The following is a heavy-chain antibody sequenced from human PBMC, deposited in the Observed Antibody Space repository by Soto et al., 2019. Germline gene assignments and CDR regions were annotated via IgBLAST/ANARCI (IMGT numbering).Heavy chain of an antibody. D-gene: IGHD1-26*01. CDR1: GFSFGDYY. CDR3: VKDGGDSGSSXXXX. CDR2: ISSSASYR. V-gene: IGHV3-11*05. J-gene: IGHJ2*01. Sequence: QVQLVESGGRLVKPGGSLRLSCAASGFSFGDYYMSWIRQAPGKGLEWISFISSSASYRDYADSVRGRFTISRDNVNNSLYLQMNSLAVXXXXXXXCVKDGGDSGSSXXXXXGR.